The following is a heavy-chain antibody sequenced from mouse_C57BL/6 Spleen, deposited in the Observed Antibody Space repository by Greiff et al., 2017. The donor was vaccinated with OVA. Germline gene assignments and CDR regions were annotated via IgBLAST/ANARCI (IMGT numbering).Heavy chain of an antibody. CDR1: GFTFSSYA. CDR3: AREGYYGGAMDY. Sequence: EVKLMESGGGLVKPGGSLKLSCAASGFTFSSYAMSWVRQTPEKRLEWVATISDGGSYTYYPDNVKGRFTISRDNAKNNLYLQMSHLKSEDTAIYYCAREGYYGGAMDYWGQGTSVTVSS. V-gene: IGHV5-4*01. CDR2: ISDGGSYT. J-gene: IGHJ4*01. D-gene: IGHD1-1*01.